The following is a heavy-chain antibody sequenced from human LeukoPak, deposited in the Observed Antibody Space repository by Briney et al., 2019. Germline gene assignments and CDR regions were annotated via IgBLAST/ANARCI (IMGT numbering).Heavy chain of an antibody. Sequence: SETLSLTCTVSGGSISSSSYYWGWIRQPPGKGLEWIGSIYYSGSTYYNPSLKSRVTISVDTSKNQFSLKLSSVTAADTAVYYCARVQNGGIFWSGYFDYWGQGTLVTVSS. CDR2: IYYSGST. J-gene: IGHJ4*02. CDR1: GGSISSSSYY. V-gene: IGHV4-39*07. D-gene: IGHD3-3*01. CDR3: ARVQNGGIFWSGYFDY.